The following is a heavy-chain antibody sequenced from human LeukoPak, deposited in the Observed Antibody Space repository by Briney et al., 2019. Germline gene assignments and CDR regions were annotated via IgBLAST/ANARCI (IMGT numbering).Heavy chain of an antibody. CDR2: ISGSGGST. CDR1: GFTFSCHG. V-gene: IGHV3-23*01. J-gene: IGHJ4*02. D-gene: IGHD2-15*01. CDR3: GEEFSFIDYFDY. Sequence: GGSLRLSCAASGFTFSCHGMSWVRQAPGKGLEWVSAISGSGGSTYYADSVKGRFTISRDNSKNTLYLQMNSLRAEDTAVYYCGEEFSFIDYFDYWGQGTLVTVSS.